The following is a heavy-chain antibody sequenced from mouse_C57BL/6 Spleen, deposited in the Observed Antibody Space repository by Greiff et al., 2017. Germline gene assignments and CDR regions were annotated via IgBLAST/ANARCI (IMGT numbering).Heavy chain of an antibody. CDR1: GFTFSDYG. V-gene: IGHV5-17*01. J-gene: IGHJ4*01. D-gene: IGHD2-3*01. CDR3: ARRGDGYLFYYAMDY. Sequence: EVQRVESGGGLVKPGGSLKLSCAASGFTFSDYGMHWVRQAPEKGLEWVAYISSGSSTIYYADTVKGRFTISRDNAKNTLFLQMTSLRSEDTAMYYWARRGDGYLFYYAMDYWGQGTSVTVSS. CDR2: ISSGSSTI.